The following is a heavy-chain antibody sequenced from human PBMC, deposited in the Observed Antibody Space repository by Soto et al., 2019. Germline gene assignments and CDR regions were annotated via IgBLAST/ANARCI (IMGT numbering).Heavy chain of an antibody. CDR2: IYPGDSDT. J-gene: IGHJ4*02. CDR3: ARRGSSDIVVVPAAFDYYDFWSGPDY. CDR1: GYSFTSYW. D-gene: IGHD2-2*01. V-gene: IGHV5-51*01. Sequence: GESLKISCKGSGYSFTSYWIGWVRQMPGKGLEWMGIIYPGDSDTRYSPSFQGQVTISADKSISTAYLQWSSLKASDTAMYYCARRGSSDIVVVPAAFDYYDFWSGPDYWGQGTLVTVSS.